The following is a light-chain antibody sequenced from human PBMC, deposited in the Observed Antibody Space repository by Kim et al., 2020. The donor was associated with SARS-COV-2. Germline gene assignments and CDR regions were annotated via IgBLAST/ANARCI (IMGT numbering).Light chain of an antibody. CDR2: GAS. V-gene: IGKV1-27*01. CDR1: QGISNQ. CDR3: QNYYSAPPCT. Sequence: DIQMTQSPSSLSASVGDRVTIPCRASQGISNQLAWYQQKQGKVPRLLIYGASTLQSGIPSRFSGSGSKTDFTLTISSLQPEDVAIYYCQNYYSAPPCTFGPGTKVDIK. J-gene: IGKJ3*01.